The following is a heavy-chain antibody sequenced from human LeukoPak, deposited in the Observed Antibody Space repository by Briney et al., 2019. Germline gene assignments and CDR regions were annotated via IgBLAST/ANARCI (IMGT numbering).Heavy chain of an antibody. Sequence: ASVKVSCKASGYTFTSYDINWVRQATGQGLEWLGWMNPNSGNTGYAQKFQGRVTMTRDTSISTAYMELNSLTSEDTAVYYCARNVPSTGDFVYWGQGTLVTVSS. CDR3: ARNVPSTGDFVY. D-gene: IGHD3-10*01. CDR1: GYTFTSYD. V-gene: IGHV1-8*01. J-gene: IGHJ4*02. CDR2: MNPNSGNT.